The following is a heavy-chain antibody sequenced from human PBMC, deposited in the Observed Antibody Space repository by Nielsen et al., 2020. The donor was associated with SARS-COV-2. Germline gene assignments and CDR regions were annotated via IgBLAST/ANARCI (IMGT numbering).Heavy chain of an antibody. V-gene: IGHV3-9*01. CDR2: ISWNSGSI. CDR1: GFRFGDYA. D-gene: IGHD2-8*01. Sequence: GGSLRLSCTGSGFRFGDYAMSWFRQVPGKGLEWVSGISWNSGSIGYADSVKGRFAISRDNAKNSLYLQMNSLRAEDTALYYCAKDMYDDPRVFDYWGQGTLVTVSS. CDR3: AKDMYDDPRVFDY. J-gene: IGHJ4*02.